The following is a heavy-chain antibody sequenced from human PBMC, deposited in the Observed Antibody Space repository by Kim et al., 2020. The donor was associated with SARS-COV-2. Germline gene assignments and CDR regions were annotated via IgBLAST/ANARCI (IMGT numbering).Heavy chain of an antibody. CDR2: NT. CDR3: AKDTRGQMDF. D-gene: IGHD3-10*01. J-gene: IGHJ4*02. V-gene: IGHV3-23*01. Sequence: NTWYAGSVKGRFTISADLSKNTLYLQMNSRRVDDTAVYYCAKDTRGQMDFWGQGTLVTVSS.